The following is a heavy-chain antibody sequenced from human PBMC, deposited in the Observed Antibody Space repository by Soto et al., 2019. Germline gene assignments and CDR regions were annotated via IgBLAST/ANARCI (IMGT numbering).Heavy chain of an antibody. D-gene: IGHD3-10*01. CDR1: GFTFDDYA. Sequence: GGSLRLSCAASGFTFDDYAMHWVRQAPGKGLEWVSGISWNSGSIGYADSVKGRFTTSRDNAKNSLYLQMNSLRAEDTALYYCAKDQSPYGSGSYYNWGQGTLVTVSS. CDR2: ISWNSGSI. V-gene: IGHV3-9*01. CDR3: AKDQSPYGSGSYYN. J-gene: IGHJ4*02.